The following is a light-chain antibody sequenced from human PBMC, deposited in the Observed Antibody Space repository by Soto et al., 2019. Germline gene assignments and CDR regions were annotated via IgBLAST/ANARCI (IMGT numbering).Light chain of an antibody. J-gene: IGLJ2*01. Sequence: QSVLTQPPSASGTPGQRVTISCSGSSSNIGSNYVYWYQQLPGTVPQLLIYRNSERPSGVPDRFSGSKSGNSASLAISGLRSADEADYYCAAWDDSLSGVVFGGGTKVTVL. V-gene: IGLV1-47*01. CDR2: RNS. CDR3: AAWDDSLSGVV. CDR1: SSNIGSNY.